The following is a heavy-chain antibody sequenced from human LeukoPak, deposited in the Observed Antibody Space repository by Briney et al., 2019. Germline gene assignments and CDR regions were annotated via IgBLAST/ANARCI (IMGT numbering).Heavy chain of an antibody. V-gene: IGHV3-53*01. CDR2: IYSDGRT. J-gene: IGHJ4*02. CDR1: GFIVSSSY. Sequence: GGSLRLSCAASGFIVSSSYMGWVRQAPGKGLEWVSYIYSDGRTFYADSVKGRFTTSRDSSKNTLDFQMNSLRAEDTAVYYCAGVWGPSSAWPWAFEYWGQGTLVTVSS. D-gene: IGHD6-13*01. CDR3: AGVWGPSSAWPWAFEY.